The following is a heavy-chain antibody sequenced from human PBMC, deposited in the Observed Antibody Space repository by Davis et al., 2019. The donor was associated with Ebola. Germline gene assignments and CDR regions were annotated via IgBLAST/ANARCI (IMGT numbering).Heavy chain of an antibody. CDR3: ASDSRYSSTWFDP. CDR2: INPNSGGT. D-gene: IGHD6-13*01. J-gene: IGHJ5*02. CDR1: GYTFTNYG. Sequence: AASVQVSCKASGYTFTNYGITWVRQAPGQGLEWMGRINPNSGGTNYAQKFQGRVTMTRDTSASTAYMELSSLRSEDTAVYYCASDSRYSSTWFDPWGQGTLVTVSS. V-gene: IGHV1-2*06.